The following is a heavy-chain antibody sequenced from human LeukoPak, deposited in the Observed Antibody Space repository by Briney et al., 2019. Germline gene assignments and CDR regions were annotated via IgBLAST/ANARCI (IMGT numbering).Heavy chain of an antibody. Sequence: ASVKVSCKTSGYTFTRSGLSRVRQAPGHGVEWIGWISAYNGNTNYAQKLQGRVTMTTDTSTSTAYMELRSLRSDDTAVYYCARPTTGGAFDIWGQGTMVTVSS. D-gene: IGHD1-14*01. CDR3: ARPTTGGAFDI. V-gene: IGHV1-18*01. CDR1: GYTFTRSG. J-gene: IGHJ3*02. CDR2: ISAYNGNT.